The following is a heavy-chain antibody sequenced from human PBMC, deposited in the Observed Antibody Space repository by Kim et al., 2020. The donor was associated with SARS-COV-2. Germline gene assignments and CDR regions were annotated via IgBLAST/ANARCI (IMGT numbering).Heavy chain of an antibody. CDR3: ARVLLWFGELLYQDY. CDR2: IYYSGST. CDR1: GGSINSSSYY. D-gene: IGHD3-10*01. V-gene: IGHV4-39*07. J-gene: IGHJ4*02. Sequence: SETLSLTCTVSGGSINSSSYYWGWIRQPPGKGLEWIGSIYYSGSTYYNPSLKSRVTISVDTSKNQFSLKLSSVTAADTAVYYCARVLLWFGELLYQDYWGQGTMITVSS.